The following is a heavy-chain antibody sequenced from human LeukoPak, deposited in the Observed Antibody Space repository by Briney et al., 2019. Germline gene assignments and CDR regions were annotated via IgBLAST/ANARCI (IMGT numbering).Heavy chain of an antibody. Sequence: PSETLSLTCTVSGASVSSSTYYWGWIRQPPGKGLEWIGSIYHSGSTYYNPSLKSRVTISVDTSKNQFSLKLSSVTAADTAVYYCATPLGGYYYDSSGIRSTGYFDYWGQGTLVTVSS. CDR2: IYHSGST. J-gene: IGHJ4*02. CDR1: GASVSSSTYY. D-gene: IGHD3-22*01. V-gene: IGHV4-39*07. CDR3: ATPLGGYYYDSSGIRSTGYFDY.